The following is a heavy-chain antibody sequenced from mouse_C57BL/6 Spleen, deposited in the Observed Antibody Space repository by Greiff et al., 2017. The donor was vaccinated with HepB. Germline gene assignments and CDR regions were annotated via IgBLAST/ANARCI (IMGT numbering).Heavy chain of an antibody. CDR3: ARVETGYFDY. Sequence: QVQLKQSGPELVKPGASVKISCKASGYAFSSSWMNWVMQRSGKGLEWIGRIYPGDGDTNYNGKFKGKATLTADKSSSTAYMQLSSLTSEDSAVYFCARVETGYFDYWCQGTTLTVAS. D-gene: IGHD4-1*01. CDR1: GYAFSSSW. CDR2: IYPGDGDT. V-gene: IGHV1-82*01. J-gene: IGHJ2*01.